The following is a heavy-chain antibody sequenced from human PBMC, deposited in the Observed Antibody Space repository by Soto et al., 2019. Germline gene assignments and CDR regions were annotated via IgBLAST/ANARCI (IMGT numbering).Heavy chain of an antibody. CDR3: ARQQYYYDSSGYRYWYFDL. CDR1: GGSISSSSYY. V-gene: IGHV4-39*01. D-gene: IGHD3-22*01. J-gene: IGHJ2*01. Sequence: QLQLQESGPGLVKPSKTLSLTCTVSGGSISSSSYYWGWIRQPPGKGLEWIGSIYYSGSTYYNPSLKSRVTISVDTSKNQFSLKLSSVTAADTAVYYCARQQYYYDSSGYRYWYFDLWGRGTLVTVSS. CDR2: IYYSGST.